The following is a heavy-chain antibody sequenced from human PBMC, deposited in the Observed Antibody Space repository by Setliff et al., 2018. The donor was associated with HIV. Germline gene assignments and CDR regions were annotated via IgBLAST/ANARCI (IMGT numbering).Heavy chain of an antibody. CDR3: ARPYYYGSGRFGLFDY. CDR1: GFTFSTYS. D-gene: IGHD3-10*01. Sequence: GGSLRLSCAASGFTFSTYSMDWVRQAPGKGLEWVSYISSSSSSIYYADSVKGRFTISRDNAKNSLYLQMNSLRVEDTAVYYCARPYYYGSGRFGLFDYWGQGTLVTVSS. V-gene: IGHV3-48*01. J-gene: IGHJ4*02. CDR2: ISSSSSSI.